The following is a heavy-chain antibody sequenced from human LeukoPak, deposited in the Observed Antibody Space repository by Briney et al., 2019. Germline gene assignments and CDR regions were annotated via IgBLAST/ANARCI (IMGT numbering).Heavy chain of an antibody. Sequence: ASETLSLTCAVYGGSFSGYYWSWIRQPPGKGLEWIGEINNSGSANYNPSPKSRVTISVDTSKNQFSLKLSSVTAADTALYYCARVSYQEGVDYWGQGTLVTVSS. D-gene: IGHD2-2*01. CDR3: ARVSYQEGVDY. V-gene: IGHV4-34*01. CDR1: GGSFSGYY. CDR2: INNSGSA. J-gene: IGHJ4*02.